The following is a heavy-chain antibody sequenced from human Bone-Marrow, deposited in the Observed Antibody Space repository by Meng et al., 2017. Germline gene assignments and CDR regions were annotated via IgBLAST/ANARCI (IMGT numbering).Heavy chain of an antibody. D-gene: IGHD3-10*01. J-gene: IGHJ6*02. Sequence: GESLKISCAASGFTFSGYGISWVRQAPGQGLEWVALIWYDGSKKYYAESVKGRFTISRDNSKNTLFLQMNSLRAEDTAVYYCARDLGLYGSGNGMDVWGQGTTVTVSS. CDR1: GFTFSGYG. CDR3: ARDLGLYGSGNGMDV. V-gene: IGHV3-33*01. CDR2: IWYDGSKK.